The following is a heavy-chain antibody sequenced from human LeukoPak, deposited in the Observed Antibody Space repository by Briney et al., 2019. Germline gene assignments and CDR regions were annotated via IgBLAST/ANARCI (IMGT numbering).Heavy chain of an antibody. V-gene: IGHV5-51*01. J-gene: IGHJ3*02. CDR2: IYPGDSDT. Sequence: GESLKISCKGSGYSFTSYWIGWVRQMPGKGLEWMGNIYPGDSDTRYSPSFQGQVTISADKSISTAYLQWRSLKASDTAMYYCARRQRYSTRDAFDIWGQGTMVTVSS. CDR3: ARRQRYSTRDAFDI. CDR1: GYSFTSYW. D-gene: IGHD2-8*01.